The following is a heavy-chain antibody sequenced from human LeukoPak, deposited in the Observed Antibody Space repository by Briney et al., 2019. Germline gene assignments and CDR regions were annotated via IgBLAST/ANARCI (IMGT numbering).Heavy chain of an antibody. CDR2: TKQDGSEK. V-gene: IGHV3-7*01. CDR3: ARDRQIAY. J-gene: IGHJ4*02. Sequence: GGSLRLTCAASGFTFSNYWLTWVRQAPGQGLEWVANTKQDGSEKHYVDSVKGRFTISRDNAKNSLYLQMNCLRAEDTAVYYCARDRQIAYWGQGTLVTVSS. CDR1: GFTFSNYW.